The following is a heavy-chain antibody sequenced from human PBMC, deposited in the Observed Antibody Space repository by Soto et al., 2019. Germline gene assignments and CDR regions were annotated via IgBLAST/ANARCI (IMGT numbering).Heavy chain of an antibody. CDR2: ISSSGSTI. J-gene: IGHJ4*02. D-gene: IGHD6-13*01. V-gene: IGHV3-48*03. Sequence: EVQLVESGGGLVQPGGSLRLSCAASGFTFSSYEMNWVRQAPGKGLEWVSYISSSGSTIYYADSVKGRFTISRDNAKISLYLQMNSLRAEDTAVYYCARGRRGGYSSSWYPFDYWGQGTLVTVSS. CDR3: ARGRRGGYSSSWYPFDY. CDR1: GFTFSSYE.